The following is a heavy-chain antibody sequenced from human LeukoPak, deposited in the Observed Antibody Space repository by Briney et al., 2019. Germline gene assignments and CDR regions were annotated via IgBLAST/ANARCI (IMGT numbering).Heavy chain of an antibody. D-gene: IGHD3-22*01. CDR1: GYTFTSYG. J-gene: IGHJ4*02. CDR2: ISAYNGNT. V-gene: IGHV1-18*01. Sequence: ASVKVSCKASGYTFTSYGISWVRQAPGQGLEWMGWISAYNGNTNYAQKLQGRVTTTTDTSTSTAYMELRSLRSDDTAVYYCARVEMYYYDSSGYYYFDYWGQGTLVTVSS. CDR3: ARVEMYYYDSSGYYYFDY.